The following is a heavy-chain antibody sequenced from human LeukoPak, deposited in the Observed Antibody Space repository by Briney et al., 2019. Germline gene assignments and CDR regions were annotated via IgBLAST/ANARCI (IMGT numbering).Heavy chain of an antibody. CDR1: GGSISNNIYF. Sequence: SETLSLTCTVSGGSISNNIYFWGWIRQPPGKGLEWIGYIYYSGSTNYDPSLKSRVTISVDTSKNQFSLKLNSVTAADPAVYYCARGGNCSGGSCYSDRGWFDPWGQGTLVTVSS. V-gene: IGHV4-61*05. D-gene: IGHD2-15*01. CDR3: ARGGNCSGGSCYSDRGWFDP. CDR2: IYYSGST. J-gene: IGHJ5*02.